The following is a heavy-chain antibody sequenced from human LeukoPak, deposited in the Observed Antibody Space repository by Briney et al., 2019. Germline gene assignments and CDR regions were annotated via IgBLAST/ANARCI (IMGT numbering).Heavy chain of an antibody. D-gene: IGHD3-16*01. CDR2: ISSSGSTI. J-gene: IGHJ4*02. V-gene: IGHV3-48*03. CDR1: GFTFSSYE. CDR3: ARSLGGARGTIGDS. Sequence: GGSLRLSCAASGFTFSSYEMNWVRQAPGKGLEWVSYISSSGSTIYYADSVKGRFTVSRDNAKNSLHLQMNSLRTEDTALYYCARSLGGARGTIGDSWGQGTLVTVSS.